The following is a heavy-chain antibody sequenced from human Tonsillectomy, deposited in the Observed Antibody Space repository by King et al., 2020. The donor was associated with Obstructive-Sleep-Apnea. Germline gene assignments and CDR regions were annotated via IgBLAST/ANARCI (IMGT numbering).Heavy chain of an antibody. CDR2: IYNSGRT. V-gene: IGHV4-31*03. J-gene: IGHJ5*02. CDR3: LRRRITSGAPNWFDP. CDR1: GGSMSGNDYY. D-gene: IGHD1-14*01. Sequence: QLQESGPGLVKPSQTLSLTCTVSGGSMSGNDYYWSWIRQHPGKDLEWIGYIYNSGRTDYNPSLEGRVSMSLDTSKNQFSLNLRSVTAADTAVYYCLRRRITSGAPNWFDPWGHGTLVTVSS.